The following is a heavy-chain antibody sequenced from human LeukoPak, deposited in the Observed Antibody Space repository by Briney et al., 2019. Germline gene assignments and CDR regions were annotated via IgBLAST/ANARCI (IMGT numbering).Heavy chain of an antibody. J-gene: IGHJ4*02. CDR1: GFTVSSNY. D-gene: IGHD5-18*01. CDR2: IYSGGST. Sequence: GGSLRLSCAASGFTVSSNYMSWVRQAPGKGLEWVSVIYSGGSTYYADSVKGRFTISRDNSKNTLYLQMNSLSAEDTAVYYCARASQLWSAYDYWGQGTLVTVSS. V-gene: IGHV3-66*01. CDR3: ARASQLWSAYDY.